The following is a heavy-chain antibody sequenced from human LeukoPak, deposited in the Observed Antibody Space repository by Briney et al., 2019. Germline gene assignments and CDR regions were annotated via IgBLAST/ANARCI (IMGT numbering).Heavy chain of an antibody. V-gene: IGHV1-8*01. CDR1: GYTFTIYD. CDR2: MNPNSGNT. CDR3: ARAHSSSWTLDYYYYYYMDV. Sequence: WASVKVSCKASGYTFTIYDINWVRQATGQGLEWMGWMNPNSGNTGYAQKFQGRVTMTRNTSISTAYMELSSLRSEDTAVYYCARAHSSSWTLDYYYYYYMDVWGKGTTVTISS. D-gene: IGHD6-13*01. J-gene: IGHJ6*03.